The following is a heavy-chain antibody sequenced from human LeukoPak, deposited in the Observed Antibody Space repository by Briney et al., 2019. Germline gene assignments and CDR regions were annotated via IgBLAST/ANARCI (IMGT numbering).Heavy chain of an antibody. D-gene: IGHD1-26*01. CDR1: AYSISSGYY. V-gene: IGHV4-38-2*02. CDR3: ARGRSGSYYDAFDI. CDR2: IYHSGST. J-gene: IGHJ3*02. Sequence: SETLSLTCTVSAYSISSGYYWGWIRQPPGKGLEWIGSIYHSGSTSYNPPLKSRVSISVDTSKSQSSLKLNSVTAADTAVYYCARGRSGSYYDAFDIWGQGTKVTVSS.